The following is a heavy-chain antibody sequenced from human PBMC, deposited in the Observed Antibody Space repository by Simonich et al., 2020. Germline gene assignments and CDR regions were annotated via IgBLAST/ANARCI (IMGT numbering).Heavy chain of an antibody. CDR2: INHSGIT. Sequence: QVQLQQWGAGLLKPSETLSLTCAVYGGSFSGYYWSWIRQPPGKGLEWIGEINHSGITHYNPALKRRVTISVDTSKNQFSLKLSSVTAADTAVYYCARGKGWKNAFDIWGQGTMVTVSS. CDR1: GGSFSGYY. J-gene: IGHJ3*02. D-gene: IGHD1-1*01. CDR3: ARGKGWKNAFDI. V-gene: IGHV4-34*01.